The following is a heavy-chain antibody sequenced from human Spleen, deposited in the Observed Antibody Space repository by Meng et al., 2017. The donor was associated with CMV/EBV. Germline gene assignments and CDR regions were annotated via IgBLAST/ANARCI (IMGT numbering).Heavy chain of an antibody. CDR2: INPNSGGT. V-gene: IGHV1-2*02. CDR3: AREKASTSTWCWFDP. D-gene: IGHD2-2*01. J-gene: IGHJ5*02. CDR1: FTGYY. Sequence: FTGYYLNWVRQAPGQGLEWMGSINPNSGGTNYAQKFQGRVTMTRDTSITTAYMELSSLRSDDTAVYYCAREKASTSTWCWFDPWGQGTLVTVS.